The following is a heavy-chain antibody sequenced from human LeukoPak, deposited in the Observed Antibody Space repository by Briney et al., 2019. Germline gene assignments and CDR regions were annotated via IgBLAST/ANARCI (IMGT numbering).Heavy chain of an antibody. Sequence: GASVKVSCKASGGTFSSYGISWVRQAPGQGLEWMGWISAYNGNTNYAQKLQGRVTMTTDTSTSTAYMELRSLRSDDTAVYYCALSSVEQWLVRHGMDVWGQGTTVTVSS. CDR2: ISAYNGNT. V-gene: IGHV1-18*01. D-gene: IGHD6-19*01. CDR1: GGTFSSYG. J-gene: IGHJ6*02. CDR3: ALSSVEQWLVRHGMDV.